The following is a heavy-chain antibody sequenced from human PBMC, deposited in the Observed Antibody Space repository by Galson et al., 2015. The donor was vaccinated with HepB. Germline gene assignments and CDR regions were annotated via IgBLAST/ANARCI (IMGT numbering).Heavy chain of an antibody. J-gene: IGHJ4*02. V-gene: IGHV3-11*06. CDR3: ARVAASDYGDHAHFDY. CDR1: GFTFSDYY. D-gene: IGHD4-17*01. CDR2: ISSSAIYT. Sequence: SLRLSCAASGFTFSDYYVSWIRQAPGKGLEWVSYISSSAIYTNYADSVKGRFTISRDNAKNSLHIQMNSLRAEDTAVYYCARVAASDYGDHAHFDYWGQGTLVTVSS.